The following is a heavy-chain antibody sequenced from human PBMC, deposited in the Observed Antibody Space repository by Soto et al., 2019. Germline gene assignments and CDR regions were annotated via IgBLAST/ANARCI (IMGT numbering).Heavy chain of an antibody. Sequence: SETLSLTCAVYGRSFSGYYWSWIRQPPGKGLEWIGEINHIGSTNYNPSLKSRVTISVDTSKNQFSLKLSSVTAADTAVYYCARVGNYYDSSGYKDYWGQGTLVTVSS. V-gene: IGHV4-34*01. J-gene: IGHJ4*02. D-gene: IGHD3-22*01. CDR3: ARVGNYYDSSGYKDY. CDR1: GRSFSGYY. CDR2: INHIGST.